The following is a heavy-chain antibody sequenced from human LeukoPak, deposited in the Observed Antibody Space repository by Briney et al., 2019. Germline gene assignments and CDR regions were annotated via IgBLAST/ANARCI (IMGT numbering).Heavy chain of an antibody. D-gene: IGHD3-3*01. Sequence: GGSLRLSCAASGFTFSDYYMSWIRQAPGKGLEWVSYISSSGSTIYYADSVKGRFTISRDNSKNTLYLQMNSLRAEDTAVYYCAKVGYDFWSGYHWFDPWGQGTLVTVSS. CDR3: AKVGYDFWSGYHWFDP. J-gene: IGHJ5*02. CDR1: GFTFSDYY. V-gene: IGHV3-11*01. CDR2: ISSSGSTI.